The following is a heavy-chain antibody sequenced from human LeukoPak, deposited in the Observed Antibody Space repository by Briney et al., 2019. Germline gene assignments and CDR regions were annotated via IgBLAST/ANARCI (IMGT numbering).Heavy chain of an antibody. D-gene: IGHD2-2*01. V-gene: IGHV3-23*01. J-gene: IGHJ6*03. CDR1: GFTFSSYA. CDR3: AKGSSGRPRNGKPRVVPGAFNYYYMDV. Sequence: GGSLRLSCAASGFTFSSYAMSWVRQAPGKGLEWVSAISGSGGSTYYAVSVKGRFTISRDNSKNTLYLQMNSLRAEDTAVYYCAKGSSGRPRNGKPRVVPGAFNYYYMDVWGKGTTVTVSS. CDR2: ISGSGGST.